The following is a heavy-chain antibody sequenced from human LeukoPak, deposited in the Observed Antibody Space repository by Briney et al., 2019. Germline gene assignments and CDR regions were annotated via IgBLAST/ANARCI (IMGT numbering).Heavy chain of an antibody. V-gene: IGHV1-69*06. CDR1: GGTFSSYA. CDR3: ARVESYCSGGSCYRLDYYGMDV. CDR2: IIPIFGTA. Sequence: SVKVSCKASGGTFSSYAISWVRQAPGQGLEWMGGIIPIFGTANYAQKFQGRVTITADKSTSTAYMELSSLRSEDTAVYYCARVESYCSGGSCYRLDYYGMDVWGKGTTVTVSS. D-gene: IGHD2-15*01. J-gene: IGHJ6*04.